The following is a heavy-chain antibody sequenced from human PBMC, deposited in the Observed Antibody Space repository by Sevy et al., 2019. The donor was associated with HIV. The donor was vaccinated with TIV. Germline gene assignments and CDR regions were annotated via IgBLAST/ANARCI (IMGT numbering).Heavy chain of an antibody. CDR2: ISSSSYI. Sequence: GGSLRLSCTASGFTFSSYSMNWVRQAPGKGLEWVSSISSSSYIYYADSVKGRFTISRDNAKNSLYLQMNSLRAEDTAVYYCAREPDYGDTPWGQGTLVTVSS. V-gene: IGHV3-21*01. D-gene: IGHD4-17*01. J-gene: IGHJ5*02. CDR3: AREPDYGDTP. CDR1: GFTFSSYS.